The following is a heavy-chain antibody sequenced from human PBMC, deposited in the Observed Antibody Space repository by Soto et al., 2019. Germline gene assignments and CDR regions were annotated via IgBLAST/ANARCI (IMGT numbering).Heavy chain of an antibody. CDR3: ARLEGCSGGSCFGNWFDP. J-gene: IGHJ5*02. Sequence: SETLSLTCAVYGGSFSGYYWSWIRQPPGKGLEWIGEINHSGSTNYNPSLKSRVTISVDTSKNQFSLKLSSVTAADTAVYYCARLEGCSGGSCFGNWFDPWGQGTLVTSPQ. CDR2: INHSGST. D-gene: IGHD2-15*01. V-gene: IGHV4-34*01. CDR1: GGSFSGYY.